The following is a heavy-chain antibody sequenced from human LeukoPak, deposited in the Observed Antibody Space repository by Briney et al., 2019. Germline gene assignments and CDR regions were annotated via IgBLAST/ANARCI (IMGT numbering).Heavy chain of an antibody. CDR1: NYSISNSLY. D-gene: IGHD4-17*01. CDR2: IYRSGST. Sequence: PSETLPLTCSGSNYSISNSLYWGWLRQPPGKGLEWIGSIYRSGSTFYNPSLKSRVTISLDTSKNHFSLKLSSVTAAATAVYFCARGTYGYYMDVWGKGTTVTVSS. V-gene: IGHV4-38-2*02. CDR3: ARGTYGYYMDV. J-gene: IGHJ6*03.